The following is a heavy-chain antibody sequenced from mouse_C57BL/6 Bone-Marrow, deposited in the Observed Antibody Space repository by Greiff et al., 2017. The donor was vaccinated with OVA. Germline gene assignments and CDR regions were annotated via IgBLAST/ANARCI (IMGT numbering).Heavy chain of an antibody. CDR2: IYPGDGDT. CDR3: ARVYYGNYPWYFDV. D-gene: IGHD2-1*01. CDR1: GYAFSSSW. J-gene: IGHJ1*03. V-gene: IGHV1-82*01. Sequence: VKLQESGPELVKPGASVKISCKASGYAFSSSWMNWVKQRPGKGLEWIGRIYPGDGDTNYNGKFKGKATLTADKSSSTAYMQLSSLTSEDSAVYFCARVYYGNYPWYFDVWGTGTTVTVSS.